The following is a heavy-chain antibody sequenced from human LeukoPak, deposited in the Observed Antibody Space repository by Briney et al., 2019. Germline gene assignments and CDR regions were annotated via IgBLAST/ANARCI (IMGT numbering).Heavy chain of an antibody. Sequence: SETLSLTCAVYGGSFSGYYWSWIRQPPGKGLEWIGNIYYSGTTYYNPSLKSRVTISVDTSKNQFSLKLSSVTAADTAVYYCAREGGYAWINWGQGTLVTVSS. CDR3: AREGGYAWIN. CDR1: GGSFSGYY. CDR2: IYYSGTT. J-gene: IGHJ4*02. D-gene: IGHD5-12*01. V-gene: IGHV4-34*01.